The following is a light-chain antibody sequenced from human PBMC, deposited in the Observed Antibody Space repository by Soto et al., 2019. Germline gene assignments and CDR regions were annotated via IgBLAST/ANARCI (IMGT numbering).Light chain of an antibody. V-gene: IGKV1-27*01. J-gene: IGKJ1*01. CDR3: QKYSSAPGT. CDR2: AAS. CDR1: QGIAND. Sequence: DIQMTQSPSSLSASVGDRVTISCRASQGIANDLAWYQQKPGKVAELLIYAASTLHSGVPSRFSGSGSGTDFPLTISSLQPDDVASDYCQKYSSAPGTFGQGTKVDIK.